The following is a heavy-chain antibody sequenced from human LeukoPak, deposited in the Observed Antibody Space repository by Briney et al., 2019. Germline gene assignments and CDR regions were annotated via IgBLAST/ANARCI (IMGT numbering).Heavy chain of an antibody. Sequence: SETLSLTCAVSGGSISSYYWSWIRQPAGKGLEWIGRIYTSGSTNYNPSLKSRVTMSVDTSKNQFSLKLSSVTAADTAVYYCARRIWYSSSWSLGVDWFDPWGQGTLVTVSS. D-gene: IGHD6-13*01. CDR1: GGSISSYY. V-gene: IGHV4-4*07. CDR2: IYTSGST. CDR3: ARRIWYSSSWSLGVDWFDP. J-gene: IGHJ5*02.